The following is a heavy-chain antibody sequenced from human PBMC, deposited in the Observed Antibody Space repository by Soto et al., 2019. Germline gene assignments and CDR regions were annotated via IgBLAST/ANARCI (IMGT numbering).Heavy chain of an antibody. CDR2: IRSKAYGGTT. CDR1: GFTFGDYA. J-gene: IGHJ6*02. V-gene: IGHV3-49*03. CDR3: TRDRGGSYYPYYYGMDV. D-gene: IGHD1-26*01. Sequence: PGGSLRLSCTASGFTFGDYAMSWFRQAPGKGLEWVGFIRSKAYGGTTEYAASVKGRFTISRDDSKSIAYLQMNSLKTEDTAVYYCTRDRGGSYYPYYYGMDVWGQGTTVTAP.